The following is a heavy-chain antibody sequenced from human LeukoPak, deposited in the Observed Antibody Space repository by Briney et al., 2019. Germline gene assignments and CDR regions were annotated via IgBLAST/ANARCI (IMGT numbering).Heavy chain of an antibody. Sequence: GGSLRLSCAASGFTFSSYAMHWVRQAPGKGLEWVAVISYDGSNKYYADSVKGRFTISRDNSKNTLYLQMNSLRAEDTAVYYCAKPPYDSSNAFDIWGQGTMVTVSS. CDR1: GFTFSSYA. D-gene: IGHD3-22*01. CDR3: AKPPYDSSNAFDI. CDR2: ISYDGSNK. V-gene: IGHV3-30*04. J-gene: IGHJ3*02.